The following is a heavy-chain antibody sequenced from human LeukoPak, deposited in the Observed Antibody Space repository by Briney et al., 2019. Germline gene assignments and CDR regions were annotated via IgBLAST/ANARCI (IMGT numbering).Heavy chain of an antibody. D-gene: IGHD3-16*02. CDR3: AKDDVWGSYRFPNWFDP. CDR2: ISSSGSTI. CDR1: GFTFSGYA. Sequence: GGSLRLSCAASGFTFSGYAMNWVRQAPGKGLEWVSYISSSGSTIYYADSVKGRFTISRDNAKNSLYLQMNSLRAEDTAVYYCAKDDVWGSYRFPNWFDPWGQGTLVTVSS. J-gene: IGHJ5*02. V-gene: IGHV3-48*04.